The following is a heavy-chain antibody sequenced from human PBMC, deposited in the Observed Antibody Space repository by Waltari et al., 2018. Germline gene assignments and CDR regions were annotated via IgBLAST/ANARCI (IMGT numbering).Heavy chain of an antibody. J-gene: IGHJ4*02. CDR3: ARIVGAKKGPFDY. CDR1: GGSISSSSYY. Sequence: QLQLQESGPGLVKPSETLSLTCTVSGGSISSSSYYWGWIRQPPGKGLEWIGSIYYSWSTDYNPSLKSRVTISVDTSKNQFSLKLSSVTAADTAVYYCARIVGAKKGPFDYWGQGTLVTVSS. D-gene: IGHD1-26*01. V-gene: IGHV4-39*01. CDR2: IYYSWST.